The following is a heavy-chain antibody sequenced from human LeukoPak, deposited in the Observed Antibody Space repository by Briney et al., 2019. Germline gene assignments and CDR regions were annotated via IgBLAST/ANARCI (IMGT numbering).Heavy chain of an antibody. CDR3: ARVTGYMIEDYFDY. Sequence: SETLSLTCTVSGRSISSYHWSWIRQPAGKGLEWIGRIYSSENTDYNPSLKSRVTMSLDTSKNQFSLKLSSVTAADTAVYYCARVTGYMIEDYFDYWGQGTLVTVSS. CDR2: IYSSENT. J-gene: IGHJ4*02. D-gene: IGHD3-22*01. V-gene: IGHV4-4*07. CDR1: GRSISSYH.